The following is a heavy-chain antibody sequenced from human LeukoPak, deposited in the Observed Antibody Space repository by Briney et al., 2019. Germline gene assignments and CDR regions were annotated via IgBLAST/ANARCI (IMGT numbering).Heavy chain of an antibody. J-gene: IGHJ4*02. Sequence: VKXSCKASGYTLTDYYLHWVRQAPGQGLKWMGWINPNSGATDYAQQFQGRVTMTRDTSTSTVYMELSSLRSEDTAVYYCARRGAAAADYWGQGTLVTVSS. V-gene: IGHV1-2*02. D-gene: IGHD6-13*01. CDR1: GYTLTDYY. CDR2: INPNSGAT. CDR3: ARRGAAAADY.